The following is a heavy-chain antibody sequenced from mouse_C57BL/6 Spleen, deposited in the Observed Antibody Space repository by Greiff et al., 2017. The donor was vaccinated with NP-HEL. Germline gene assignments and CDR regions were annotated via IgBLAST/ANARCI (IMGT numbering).Heavy chain of an antibody. D-gene: IGHD2-2*01. CDR1: GFTFSDYG. CDR3: ARADYGYDDWYFDV. V-gene: IGHV5-15*01. CDR2: ISNLAYSI. Sequence: EVKLVESGGGLVQPGGSLKLSCAASGFTFSDYGMAWVRQAPRKGPEWVAFISNLAYSIYYADTVTGRFTISRENAKNTLYLEMSSLRSEDTAMYYCARADYGYDDWYFDVWGTGTTVTVSS. J-gene: IGHJ1*03.